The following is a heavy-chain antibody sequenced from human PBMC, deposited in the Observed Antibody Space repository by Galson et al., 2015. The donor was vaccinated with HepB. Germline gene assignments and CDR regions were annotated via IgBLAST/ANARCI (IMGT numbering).Heavy chain of an antibody. CDR1: GFTFSSYW. CDR3: ARVDFWSGYYDY. Sequence: SLRLSCAASGFTFSSYWMHWVRQAPGEGLMWVSRINGDGSSTTYADSVQGRFTITRDNAKNTLYLQMNSLRAEDTAVYYCARVDFWSGYYDYWGQGTLVTVSS. V-gene: IGHV3-74*01. CDR2: INGDGSST. J-gene: IGHJ4*02. D-gene: IGHD3-3*01.